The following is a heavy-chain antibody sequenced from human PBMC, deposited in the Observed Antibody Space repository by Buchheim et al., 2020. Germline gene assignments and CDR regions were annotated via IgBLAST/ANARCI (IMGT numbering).Heavy chain of an antibody. CDR1: GFTFSSYS. J-gene: IGHJ3*02. Sequence: EVQLVESGGGLVQPGGSLRLSCAASGFTFSSYSMNWVRQAPGKGLEWVSSISASSSTTHYADSVKGRFTISRDNTKKSLNLEMNSLRAEDTAVYYCARDMVRGVKIKANDAFDIWGQGT. V-gene: IGHV3-48*04. D-gene: IGHD3-10*01. CDR3: ARDMVRGVKIKANDAFDI. CDR2: ISASSSTT.